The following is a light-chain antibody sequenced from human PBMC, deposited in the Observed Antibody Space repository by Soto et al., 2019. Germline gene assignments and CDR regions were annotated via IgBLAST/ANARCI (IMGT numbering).Light chain of an antibody. V-gene: IGKV1-5*03. CDR1: QSISSW. CDR3: QQYNSYRWT. Sequence: DIQMTKSPSTLSASVGDRVTITCRASQSISSWLAWYQQKPGKAPKLLIYEASGLESGVPSRFRGRGSGTEFTLTISSLQPDDFATYYCQQYNSYRWTFGQGNKVEIK. CDR2: EAS. J-gene: IGKJ1*01.